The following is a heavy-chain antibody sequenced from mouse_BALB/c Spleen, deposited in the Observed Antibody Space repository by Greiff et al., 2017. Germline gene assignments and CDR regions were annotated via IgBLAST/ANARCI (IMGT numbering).Heavy chain of an antibody. V-gene: IGHV5-17*02. Sequence: EVQLVESGGGLVQPGGSRKLSCAASGFTFSSFGMHWVRQAPEKGLEWVAYISSGSSTIYYADTVKGRFTISRDNPKNTLFLQMTSLRSEDTAMYYCARSGGNPWFAYWGQGTLVTVSA. D-gene: IGHD2-1*01. J-gene: IGHJ3*01. CDR1: GFTFSSFG. CDR2: ISSGSSTI. CDR3: ARSGGNPWFAY.